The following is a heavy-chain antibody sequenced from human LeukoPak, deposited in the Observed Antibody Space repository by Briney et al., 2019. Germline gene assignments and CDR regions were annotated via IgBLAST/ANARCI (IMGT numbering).Heavy chain of an antibody. CDR1: GFTFSSYW. D-gene: IGHD3-16*02. Sequence: GGSLRLSCAASGFTFSSYWMSWVRQAPGKGLEWVANIKQDGSEKYYVDSVKGRFTISRDNAKNSLYLQMNSLRAEDTAVYYCARDLVYYDYVWGSYRLDYWGQGTLVTVSS. CDR2: IKQDGSEK. CDR3: ARDLVYYDYVWGSYRLDY. V-gene: IGHV3-7*01. J-gene: IGHJ4*02.